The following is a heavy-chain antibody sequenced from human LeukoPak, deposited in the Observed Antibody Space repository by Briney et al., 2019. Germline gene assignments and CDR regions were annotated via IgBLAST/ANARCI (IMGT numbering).Heavy chain of an antibody. CDR1: GFTFSSYG. J-gene: IGHJ4*02. V-gene: IGHV3-33*08. D-gene: IGHD1-14*01. CDR3: ALNLGFGAFDY. CDR2: IWYGGSNK. Sequence: PGRSLRLSCAASGFTFSSYGMHWVRQAPGKGLEWVAVIWYGGSNKYYADSVKGRLTISRDNSKNTLYLQMNSLRAEDTAVYYCALNLGFGAFDYWGQGTLVTVSS.